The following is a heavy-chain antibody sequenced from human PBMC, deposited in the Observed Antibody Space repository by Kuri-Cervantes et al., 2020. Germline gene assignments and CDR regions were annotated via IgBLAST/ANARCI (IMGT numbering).Heavy chain of an antibody. CDR1: GYTFTSYA. CDR2: INTNTGNP. D-gene: IGHD3-9*01. V-gene: IGHV7-4-1*02. Sequence: ASVKVSCKASGYTFTSYAMNWVRQAPGQGLEWMGWINTNTGNPTYAQGFTGRFVFSLDTSVSTAYLQISSLKAEDTAVYYCARVGRHYDILTGLLEAFDIWGQGTMVTDSS. CDR3: ARVGRHYDILTGLLEAFDI. J-gene: IGHJ3*02.